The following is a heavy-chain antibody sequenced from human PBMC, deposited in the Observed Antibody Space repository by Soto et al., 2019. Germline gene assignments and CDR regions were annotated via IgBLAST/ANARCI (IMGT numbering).Heavy chain of an antibody. CDR1: GGSISSYY. D-gene: IGHD5-18*01. CDR3: ARRYGSWFDY. Sequence: QVQLQESGPGLVKPSETLSLTCTVSGGSISSYYWSWIRQPPGQGLEWIGYIYYSGSTNYNPSLKSRVTISVDTSKTQLSLNLSSGTAAYTALYYCARRYGSWFDYWGQGTLVTVSS. CDR2: IYYSGST. V-gene: IGHV4-59*08. J-gene: IGHJ4*02.